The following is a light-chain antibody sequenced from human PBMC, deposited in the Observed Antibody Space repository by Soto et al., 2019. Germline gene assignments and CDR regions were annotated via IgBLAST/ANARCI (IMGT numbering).Light chain of an antibody. CDR3: MQVLQTPLT. CDR1: QSLLHSNGYNY. Sequence: DIVMTQSPLSLPVTPGEPASISCRSSQSLLHSNGYNYLGWFLQKPGQSPQLLIYLGSGRASGVPDRFSGSGSGTDFTLKISRVEAEDVGVYYCMQVLQTPLTFDGGTKVEIK. CDR2: LGS. J-gene: IGKJ4*01. V-gene: IGKV2-28*01.